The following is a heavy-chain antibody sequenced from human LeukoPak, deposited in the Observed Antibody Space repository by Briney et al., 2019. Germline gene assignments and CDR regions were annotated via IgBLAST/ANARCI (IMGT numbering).Heavy chain of an antibody. J-gene: IGHJ3*02. Sequence: SETLSLTCAVSGYSISSGYYWGWIRQPPGKGLEWIGSNYHSGSTYYNPSLKSRVTISVDTSKNQFSLKLSSVTAADTAVYYCARRIGAAFDIWGQGTMVTVSS. CDR2: NYHSGST. CDR3: ARRIGAAFDI. CDR1: GYSISSGYY. V-gene: IGHV4-38-2*01.